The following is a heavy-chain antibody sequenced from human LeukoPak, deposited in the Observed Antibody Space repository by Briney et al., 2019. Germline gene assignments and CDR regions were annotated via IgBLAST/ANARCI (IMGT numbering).Heavy chain of an antibody. CDR3: ARDPPYYDSSGYYGPYYFDY. Sequence: SETLSLTCTVSGYSISSGYYWGWIRQPPGKGLEWIGSIYHSGSTYYNPSLKSRVTISVDTSKNQFSLKLSSVTAADTAVYYCARDPPYYDSSGYYGPYYFDYWGQGTLVTVSS. V-gene: IGHV4-38-2*02. D-gene: IGHD3-22*01. CDR1: GYSISSGYY. CDR2: IYHSGST. J-gene: IGHJ4*02.